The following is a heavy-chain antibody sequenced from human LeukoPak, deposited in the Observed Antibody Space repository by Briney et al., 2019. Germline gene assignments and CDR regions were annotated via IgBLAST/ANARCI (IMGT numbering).Heavy chain of an antibody. CDR1: GFSLSTSGVG. J-gene: IGHJ4*02. D-gene: IGHD3-16*01. CDR3: AHRRFWGYDYVWGSYYDY. CDR2: IYWDDDK. V-gene: IGHV2-5*02. Sequence: SGPTLVNPTHTLTLTCTFSGFSLSTSGVGVGWIRQPPGNALEWVAPIYWDDDKRYSPSLKSRLTITKDTSKNQVVLTMTNMDPVDTATYYCAHRRFWGYDYVWGSYYDYWGQGTLVTVSS.